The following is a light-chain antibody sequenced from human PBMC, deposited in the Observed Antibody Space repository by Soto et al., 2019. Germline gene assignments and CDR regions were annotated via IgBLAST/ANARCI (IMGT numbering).Light chain of an antibody. CDR2: GTS. J-gene: IGKJ5*01. CDR3: QQYNNWPST. V-gene: IGKV3-15*01. CDR1: QSVSSN. Sequence: ETVMTQSPATLSVSPGERATLSCRASQSVSSNLAWYQQKPGKAPRLLIYGTSTRATGIPARFSGSGSGTEFTLTISSLQSEDFAVYYCQQYNNWPSTFGQGTRLEIK.